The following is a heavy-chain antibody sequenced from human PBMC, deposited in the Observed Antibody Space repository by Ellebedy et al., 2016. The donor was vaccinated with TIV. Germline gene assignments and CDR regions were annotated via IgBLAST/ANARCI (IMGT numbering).Heavy chain of an antibody. D-gene: IGHD3-22*01. CDR2: ISAYNGNT. CDR3: ARDHNYYDSSGYYCLDV. CDR1: GGTFSSYA. Sequence: AASVKVSCKASGGTFSSYAISWVRQAPGQGLEWMGWISAYNGNTNYAQKLQGRVTMTTDTSTSTAYMELRSLRSDDTAVYYCARDHNYYDSSGYYCLDVWGQGTTVTVSS. V-gene: IGHV1-18*01. J-gene: IGHJ6*02.